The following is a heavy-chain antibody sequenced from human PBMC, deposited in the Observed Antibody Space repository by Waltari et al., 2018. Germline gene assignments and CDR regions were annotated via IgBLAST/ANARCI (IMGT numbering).Heavy chain of an antibody. CDR2: IYYSGTT. CDR1: GGSSSSNNYY. CDR3: VRGIVRGGHYYGLDV. Sequence: QLQLQESGPGLVKPSETLSLVCTVSGGSSSSNNYYWAWIRQPPGKGLGLEWIGSIYYSGTTYYNPSLKSRVTMSVDTSKNQILLRLKSVTAADTALYHCVRGIVRGGHYYGLDVWGQG. V-gene: IGHV4-39*07. D-gene: IGHD3-10*01. J-gene: IGHJ6*02.